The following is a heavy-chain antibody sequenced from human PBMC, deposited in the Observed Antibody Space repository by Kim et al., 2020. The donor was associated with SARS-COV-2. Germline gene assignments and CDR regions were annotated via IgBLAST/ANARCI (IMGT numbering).Heavy chain of an antibody. CDR3: ARRFERGYSYGFYGMDV. Sequence: ASLKVSCKASGYTFTSYDINWVRQATGQGLEWMGWMNPNSGNTGYAQKFQGRVTMTRNTSISTAYMELSSLRSEDTAVYYCARRFERGYSYGFYGMDVWGQGTTVTVSS. CDR1: GYTFTSYD. V-gene: IGHV1-8*01. CDR2: MNPNSGNT. D-gene: IGHD5-18*01. J-gene: IGHJ6*02.